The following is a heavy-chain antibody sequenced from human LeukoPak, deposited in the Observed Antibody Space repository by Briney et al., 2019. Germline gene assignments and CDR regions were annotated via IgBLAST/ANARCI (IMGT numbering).Heavy chain of an antibody. D-gene: IGHD3-16*02. V-gene: IGHV1-69*13. CDR1: GGTFSSYA. J-gene: IGHJ6*02. CDR3: ARDLFGIVNYGMDV. Sequence: GASVKVSCKASGGTFSSYAISWVRQAPGQGLEWMGGIIPIFGTANYAQKFQGRVTITADESTSTAYMELSSLRSEDTAVYYCARDLFGIVNYGMDVWGQGTTVTVSS. CDR2: IIPIFGTA.